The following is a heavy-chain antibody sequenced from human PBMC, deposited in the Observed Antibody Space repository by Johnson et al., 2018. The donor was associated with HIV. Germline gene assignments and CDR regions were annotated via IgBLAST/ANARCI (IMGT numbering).Heavy chain of an antibody. CDR2: IYSGGNT. CDR1: GFTFSSYA. D-gene: IGHD4-11*01. Sequence: MLLVESGGGLVQPGGSLILSCAASGFTFSSYAMHWVRQAPGKGLEWVSVIYSGGNTFYADSVKGRFTISRDNSNNTVNLQMNRLRVDDTAVYFCARDPDYSTTSDAFDIWGQGTMVTVSS. V-gene: IGHV3-66*01. CDR3: ARDPDYSTTSDAFDI. J-gene: IGHJ3*02.